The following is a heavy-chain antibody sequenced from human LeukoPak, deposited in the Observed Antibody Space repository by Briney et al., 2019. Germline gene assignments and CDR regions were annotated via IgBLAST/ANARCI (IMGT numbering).Heavy chain of an antibody. Sequence: ASVKVSCKTSGFTFTTYSMHWVRQAPGERLEWMGWINAANGNTQYSQKFQGRVTMTEDTSTDTAYMELSSLRSEDTAVYYCATATSSSWSQPLDYWGQGTLVTVSS. CDR2: INAANGNT. J-gene: IGHJ4*02. D-gene: IGHD6-13*01. CDR3: ATATSSSWSQPLDY. CDR1: GFTFTTYS. V-gene: IGHV1-3*01.